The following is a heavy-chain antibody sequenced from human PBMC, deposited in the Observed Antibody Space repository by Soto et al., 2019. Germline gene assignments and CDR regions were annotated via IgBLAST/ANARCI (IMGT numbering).Heavy chain of an antibody. CDR3: ARDRQDIVVVPAAPYGMDV. CDR2: ISSSSSYI. J-gene: IGHJ6*02. CDR1: GFTFSSYS. Sequence: TGGSLRLSCAASGFTFSSYSMNWVRQAPGKGLEWVSSISSSSSYIYYADSVKGRFTISRDNAKNSLYLQMNSLRAEDTAVYYCARDRQDIVVVPAAPYGMDVWGQGTTVTVSS. V-gene: IGHV3-21*01. D-gene: IGHD2-2*01.